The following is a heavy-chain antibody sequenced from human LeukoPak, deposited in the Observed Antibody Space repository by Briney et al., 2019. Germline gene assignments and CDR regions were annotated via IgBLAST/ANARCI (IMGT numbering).Heavy chain of an antibody. J-gene: IGHJ5*02. V-gene: IGHV4-34*01. CDR3: ARGYGSGSYTSNWFDP. Sequence: SETLSLTCAVYGGSFSGYYWGWIRQPPRKGLEWIGEINHSGSTNYNPSLKSRVTISVDTSKNQFSLKLSSVTAAATAVYYCARGYGSGSYTSNWFDPWGQGTLVTVSS. D-gene: IGHD3-10*01. CDR2: INHSGST. CDR1: GGSFSGYY.